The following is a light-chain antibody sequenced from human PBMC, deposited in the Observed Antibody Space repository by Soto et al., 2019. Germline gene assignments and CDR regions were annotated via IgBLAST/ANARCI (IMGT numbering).Light chain of an antibody. CDR1: NSDIGS. V-gene: IGLV2-18*02. J-gene: IGLJ3*02. CDR2: EVS. Sequence: QSVLTQPPSVSGSPGQSVTISCTGANSDIGSVSWFQQPPGAAPKLMICEVSNRPSGVPDRFSGSKSGSTASLTISGLQAEDEADYYCSSHTGTSWVFGGGTKLTFL. CDR3: SSHTGTSWV.